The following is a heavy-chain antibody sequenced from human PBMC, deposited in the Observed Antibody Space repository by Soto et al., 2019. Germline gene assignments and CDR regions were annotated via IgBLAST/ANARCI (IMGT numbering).Heavy chain of an antibody. CDR3: ARAGGYDFWSGYYIPDYYYYYMDV. CDR1: GGSISSYY. D-gene: IGHD3-3*01. CDR2: IYYSGST. V-gene: IGHV4-59*01. Sequence: SETLSLTCTVSGGSISSYYWSWIRQPPGKGLEWIGYIYYSGSTNYNPSLKSRVTITVDTSKNQFSLKLSSVTAADTTMYYCARAGGYDFWSGYYIPDYYYYYMDVWGKGTTVTVSS. J-gene: IGHJ6*03.